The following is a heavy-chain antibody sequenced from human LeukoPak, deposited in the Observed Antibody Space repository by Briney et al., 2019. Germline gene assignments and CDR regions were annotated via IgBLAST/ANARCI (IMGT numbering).Heavy chain of an antibody. CDR3: ARVMTTVTLWAAFDI. Sequence: GGSLRLSCAASGFTFSSYGMHWVRQAPGKGLEWVAVIWYDGSNKYYADYVKGRFTISRDNSKNTLYLQMNSLRAEDTAVYYCARVMTTVTLWAAFDIWGQGTMVTVSS. CDR1: GFTFSSYG. D-gene: IGHD4-17*01. CDR2: IWYDGSNK. V-gene: IGHV3-33*01. J-gene: IGHJ3*02.